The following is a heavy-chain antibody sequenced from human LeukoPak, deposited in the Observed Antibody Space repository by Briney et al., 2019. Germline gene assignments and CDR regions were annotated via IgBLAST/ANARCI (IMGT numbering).Heavy chain of an antibody. Sequence: SQRLSLTCAVSGGSFSGYYWSWIRPPPGKGLEWIGEVNHLGSTIYNFSLKSRLTISVDTSKNHFSLNLTSMTAADTAVYYCARGSYDTSGFYYDPWDSWGQGTLVTVSS. J-gene: IGHJ4*02. CDR3: ARGSYDTSGFYYDPWDS. CDR1: GGSFSGYY. CDR2: VNHLGST. V-gene: IGHV4-34*01. D-gene: IGHD3-22*01.